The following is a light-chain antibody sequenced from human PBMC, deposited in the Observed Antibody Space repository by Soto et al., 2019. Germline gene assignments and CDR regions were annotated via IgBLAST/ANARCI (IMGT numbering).Light chain of an antibody. CDR2: AAS. J-gene: IGKJ2*01. Sequence: DIQMTQSPSFLSASVGDRVTITCRASQTISTYLNWYQQNPGKAPKLLIYAASNLQNGVPSRFSGRGSGTDFTLTISSLQPEDFATYYCQKSSSIPYTFGQGTKLEIK. CDR3: QKSSSIPYT. CDR1: QTISTY. V-gene: IGKV1-39*01.